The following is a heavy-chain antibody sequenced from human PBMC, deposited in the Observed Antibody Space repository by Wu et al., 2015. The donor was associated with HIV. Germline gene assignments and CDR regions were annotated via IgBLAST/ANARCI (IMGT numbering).Heavy chain of an antibody. J-gene: IGHJ5*02. CDR2: IIPIFGTA. CDR1: GGTFSSYA. D-gene: IGHD3-3*01. Sequence: QVQLVQSGAEVKKPGSSVKVSCKASGGTFSSYAISWVRQAPGQGLEWMGGIIPIFGTANYAQKFQGRVTITADESTSTAYMELSSLRSEDTAVYYCARVQRVRFLEWLAFDNWFDPWGQGTLVHRLL. V-gene: IGHV1-69*01. CDR3: ARVQRVRFLEWLAFDNWFDP.